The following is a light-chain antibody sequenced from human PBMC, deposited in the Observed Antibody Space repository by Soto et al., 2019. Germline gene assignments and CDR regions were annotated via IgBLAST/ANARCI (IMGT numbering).Light chain of an antibody. CDR1: QSLSSQ. J-gene: IGKJ4*01. CDR3: QQRSNWPLT. V-gene: IGKV3-11*01. CDR2: DAS. Sequence: EIVLTQSPATLSLSPGERATLSCRASQSLSSQLAWYQQKPGQAPRLLIHDASNRATGIPARFSGSGSATDFTLTISSLEPEDFAVYYCQQRSNWPLTFGGGTKVDIK.